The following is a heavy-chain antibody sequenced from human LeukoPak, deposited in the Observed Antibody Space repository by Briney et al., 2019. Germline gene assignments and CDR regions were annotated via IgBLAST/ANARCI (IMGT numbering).Heavy chain of an antibody. CDR3: ATEGGPPIERY. CDR2: ICGRTDTT. CDR1: GFTFSSYA. Sequence: GGSLRLSCAASGFTFSSYAMSWVRQAPGKGLGWVSAICGRTDTTYYADSVKGRFTISRDNSKNTLFLQMNSLRAEDTAVYYCATEGGPPIERYWGQGTLVTVSS. D-gene: IGHD2-15*01. V-gene: IGHV3-23*01. J-gene: IGHJ4*02.